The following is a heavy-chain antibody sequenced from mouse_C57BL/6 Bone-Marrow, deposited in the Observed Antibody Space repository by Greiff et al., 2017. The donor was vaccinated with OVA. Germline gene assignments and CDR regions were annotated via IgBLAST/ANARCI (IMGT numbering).Heavy chain of an antibody. CDR3: ARADWDVDAMDY. CDR2: ISYDGSN. CDR1: GYSITSGYY. J-gene: IGHJ4*01. D-gene: IGHD4-1*01. Sequence: DVQLQESGPGLVKPSQSLSLTCSVTGYSITSGYYWNWIRQFPGNKLEWMGYISYDGSNNYNPSLKNRISITRDTSKNQFFLKLNSVTTEDTATYYCARADWDVDAMDYWGQGTSVTVSS. V-gene: IGHV3-6*01.